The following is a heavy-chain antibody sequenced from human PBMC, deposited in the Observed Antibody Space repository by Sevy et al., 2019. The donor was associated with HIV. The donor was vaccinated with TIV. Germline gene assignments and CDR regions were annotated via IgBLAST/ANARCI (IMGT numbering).Heavy chain of an antibody. J-gene: IGHJ4*02. D-gene: IGHD3-10*01. CDR1: GAPISRSSYD. V-gene: IGHV4-39*01. Sequence: SETLSLTCTVSGAPISRSSYDWGWIRQPPGKGLEWVGSIFYSGRTQYNPALNSRVTIYADTSKNQFSLTLSSVTVADTAVYYCARHGGLVDRAFDFWGQGALVTVSS. CDR3: ARHGGLVDRAFDF. CDR2: IFYSGRT.